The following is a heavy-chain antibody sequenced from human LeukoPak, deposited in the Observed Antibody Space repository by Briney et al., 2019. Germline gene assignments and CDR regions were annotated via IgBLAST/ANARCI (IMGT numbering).Heavy chain of an antibody. CDR1: GYTFTSYG. J-gene: IGHJ3*01. Sequence: ASVKVSCKASGYTFTSYGISWVRQAPGQGLEWMGWISAHNGNINYARKIQGRVTMTTDTSTSTVYMELRSLRSDDTAVYYCVRDTSYDFWSDPTELFDVWGQGTRVTVS. CDR3: VRDTSYDFWSDPTELFDV. V-gene: IGHV1-18*01. CDR2: ISAHNGNI. D-gene: IGHD3-3*01.